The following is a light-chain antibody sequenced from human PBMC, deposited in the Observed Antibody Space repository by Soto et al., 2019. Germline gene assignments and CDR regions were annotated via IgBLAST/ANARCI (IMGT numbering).Light chain of an antibody. CDR2: EVS. CDR3: TSYTGSSTLYV. V-gene: IGLV2-14*01. CDR1: SSDVGGYNS. J-gene: IGLJ1*01. Sequence: QSVLTQPASVSGSPGQSITISCTGTSSDVGGYNSVSWYQQHPGKAPKLMIYEVSNRPSGASYRFSGSKSGNTASLTISGLQAEDEADYYCTSYTGSSTLYVFGTGTKVTVL.